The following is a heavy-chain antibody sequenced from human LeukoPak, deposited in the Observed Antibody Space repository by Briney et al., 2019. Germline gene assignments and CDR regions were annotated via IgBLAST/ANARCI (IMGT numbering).Heavy chain of an antibody. CDR2: ISSSSSYI. CDR3: AAAGDRGWLYNAFDI. Sequence: PGGSLRLSCAASGFTFSSYSMNWVRQAPGKGLEWVSFISSSSSYIYYADSMKGRFTISRDNAKSSVYLQMNSLRAEDTAVYYCAAAGDRGWLYNAFDIWGQGTMVTVSA. D-gene: IGHD5-24*01. J-gene: IGHJ3*02. CDR1: GFTFSSYS. V-gene: IGHV3-21*01.